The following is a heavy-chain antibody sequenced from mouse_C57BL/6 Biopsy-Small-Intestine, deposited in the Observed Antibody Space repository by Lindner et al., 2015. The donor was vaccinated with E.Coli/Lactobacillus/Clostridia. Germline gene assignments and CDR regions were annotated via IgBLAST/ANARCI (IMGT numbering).Heavy chain of an antibody. CDR1: GHTLTELS. CDR2: FDPEEGER. D-gene: IGHD2-3*01. J-gene: IGHJ1*03. V-gene: IGHV1-18*01. CDR3: ATFEAVVGYYNYYYMDV. Sequence: SVKVXCKVSGHTLTELSMHWVRQAPGKGLEWMGGFDPEEGERIHAQKFQGRVTMTEDTSTDTAYMELSSLRSEDTAVYYCATFEAVVGYYNYYYMDVWGKGTTVTVSS.